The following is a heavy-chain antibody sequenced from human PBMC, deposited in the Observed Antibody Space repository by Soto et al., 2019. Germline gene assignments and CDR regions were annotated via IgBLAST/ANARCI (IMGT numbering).Heavy chain of an antibody. D-gene: IGHD3-3*01. CDR1: GYTFTAYY. CDR3: ARASYYDFWSGYFDYFDY. CDR2: INPSGGST. J-gene: IGHJ4*02. Sequence: GASVEVSCKASGYTFTAYYLYWVRQAPGQGLEWMGIINPSGGSTNYAQKFQGRVTMTRDTSTSTVYMELSSLRSEDMAVYYCARASYYDFWSGYFDYFDYWGQGTLVTVSS. V-gene: IGHV1-46*01.